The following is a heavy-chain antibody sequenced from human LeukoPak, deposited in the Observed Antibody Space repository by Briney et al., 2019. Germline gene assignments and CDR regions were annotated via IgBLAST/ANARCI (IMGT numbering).Heavy chain of an antibody. J-gene: IGHJ4*02. V-gene: IGHV3-23*01. Sequence: GGSLRLSCAASGFTFSNYAMSWVRQAPGKGPEWVSVTSGSGGSTYYADSVKGRFTISRDNSKNTLCLQMNSLRVEDTAVYYCAKGSSVWFGELLLEFWGQGTLVTVSS. CDR2: TSGSGGST. D-gene: IGHD3-10*01. CDR1: GFTFSNYA. CDR3: AKGSSVWFGELLLEF.